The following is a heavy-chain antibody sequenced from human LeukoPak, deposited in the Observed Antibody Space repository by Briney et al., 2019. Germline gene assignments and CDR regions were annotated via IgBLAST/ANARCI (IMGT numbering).Heavy chain of an antibody. J-gene: IGHJ4*02. CDR3: ARVKKGLLLWFGELSYFDY. Sequence: ASVEVSCKASGYTFTSYAMHWVRQAPGQRLEWMGWINAGNGNTKYSQKFQGRVTITRDTSASTAYMELSSLRSEDAAVYYCARVKKGLLLWFGELSYFDYWGQGTLVTVSS. D-gene: IGHD3-10*01. CDR2: INAGNGNT. CDR1: GYTFTSYA. V-gene: IGHV1-3*01.